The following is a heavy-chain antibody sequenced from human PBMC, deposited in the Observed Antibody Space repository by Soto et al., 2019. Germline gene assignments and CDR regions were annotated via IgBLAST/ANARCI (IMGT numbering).Heavy chain of an antibody. CDR2: IYPGDSDT. D-gene: IGHD3-10*01. CDR3: ARHANLDISYGSGSHIDY. V-gene: IGHV5-51*01. Sequence: EVQLVQSGAEVKKPGESLKISCKGSGYSFTSYWIGWVRQMPGKGLEWMGIIYPGDSDTRYSPSFQGQVTISADKSMSTAYLQWGSLKASDTAMYYCARHANLDISYGSGSHIDYWGQGTLVTVSS. J-gene: IGHJ4*02. CDR1: GYSFTSYW.